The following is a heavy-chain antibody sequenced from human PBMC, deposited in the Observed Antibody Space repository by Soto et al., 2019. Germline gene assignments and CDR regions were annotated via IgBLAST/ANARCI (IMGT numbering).Heavy chain of an antibody. J-gene: IGHJ4*02. D-gene: IGHD2-15*01. CDR2: IYYSGST. CDR1: GGSISSYY. V-gene: IGHV4-59*01. CDR3: AREAVVTFDY. Sequence: SETLSHTCTVSGGSISSYYWSWIRQPPGKGLEWIGYIYYSGSTNYNPSLKSRVTISVDTSKNQFSLKLSSVTAADTAVYYCAREAVVTFDYWGQGTLVTVSS.